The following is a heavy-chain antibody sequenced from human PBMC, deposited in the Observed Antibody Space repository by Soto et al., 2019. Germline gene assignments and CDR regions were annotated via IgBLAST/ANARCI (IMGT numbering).Heavy chain of an antibody. CDR2: ISSGSAYI. CDR1: TFTSYS. J-gene: IGHJ5*02. D-gene: IGHD1-26*01. CDR3: TRDEGWSYDNWFNP. Sequence: EVQLVESGGGLVKPGGSLRLSCTFTFTSYSLNWVRQAPGKGLEWVSSISSGSAYIKYADSVKGRFTISRDNANNLLYLQMRSLRVDDTAVYYCTRDEGWSYDNWFNPWGQGTLVTVSS. V-gene: IGHV3-21*01.